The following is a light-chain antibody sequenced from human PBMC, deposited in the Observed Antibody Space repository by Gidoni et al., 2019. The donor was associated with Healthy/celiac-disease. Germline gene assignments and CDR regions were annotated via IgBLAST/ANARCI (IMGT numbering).Light chain of an antibody. J-gene: IGLJ2*01. CDR3: AAWDDSLNGRV. CDR2: SNN. V-gene: IGLV1-44*01. CDR1: SSNIGSNT. Sequence: QSLLPHPPSASATPGQRVTISCSGSSSNIGSNTVNWYQQRPGTAPKLLIYSNNQRPSGVPDRFSGSKSGTSASLAISGLQSEDEADYYCAAWDDSLNGRVFGGGTKLTVL.